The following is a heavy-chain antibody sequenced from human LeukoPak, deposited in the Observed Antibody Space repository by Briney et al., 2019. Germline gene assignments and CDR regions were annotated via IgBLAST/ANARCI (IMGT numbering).Heavy chain of an antibody. CDR1: GGSVSSGVYF. D-gene: IGHD2-15*01. V-gene: IGHV4-61*08. Sequence: SETLSLTCTVSGGSVSSGVYFWSWIRQPPGKGLEWIGYIYYSGSTNYNSSLKGRVTISVDTSKNQFSLKLTSVTAADTAIYYCAREPYDSDAVPGIWGHGTMVTVSS. CDR2: IYYSGST. J-gene: IGHJ3*02. CDR3: AREPYDSDAVPGI.